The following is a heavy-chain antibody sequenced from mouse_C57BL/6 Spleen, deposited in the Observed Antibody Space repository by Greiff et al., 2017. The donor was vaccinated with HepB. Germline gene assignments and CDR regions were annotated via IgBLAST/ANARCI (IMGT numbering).Heavy chain of an antibody. CDR1: GYAFSSYW. Sequence: QVQLQQSGAELVKPGASVKISCKASGYAFSSYWMNWVKQRPGKGLEWIGQIYPGDGDTNYNGKFKGKATLTADKSSSTAYMQLSSLTSEDSAVYFCARSPNYYGSSYGYWGQGTTLTVSS. D-gene: IGHD1-1*01. CDR3: ARSPNYYGSSYGY. J-gene: IGHJ2*01. V-gene: IGHV1-80*01. CDR2: IYPGDGDT.